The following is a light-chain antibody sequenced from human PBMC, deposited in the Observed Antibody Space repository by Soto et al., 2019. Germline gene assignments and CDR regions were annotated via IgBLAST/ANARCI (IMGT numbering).Light chain of an antibody. CDR3: LQHNSYPLI. J-gene: IGKJ2*01. V-gene: IGKV1-17*01. CDR2: TAS. Sequence: DIQMTQSPSSLSASVGDRVTITCRASQGIRNDLGWFQQKPGKAPKRLIYTASSLQSGVPSRFNGSVSEPDCTLTLGRLQTEDCANFHRLQHNSYPLIFGQGTQLEIK. CDR1: QGIRND.